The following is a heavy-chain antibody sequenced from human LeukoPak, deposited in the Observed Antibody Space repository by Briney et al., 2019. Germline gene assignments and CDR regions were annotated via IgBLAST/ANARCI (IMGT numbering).Heavy chain of an antibody. CDR1: GFTFSSYS. CDR2: ISSSSSYI. CDR3: ARGGYSSSWYPPPWFDP. Sequence: PGGSLRLSCAASGFTFSSYSMSWVRQAPGKGLEWVSSISSSSSYIYYADSVKGRFTIPRDNAKRSLYLQMNSLRAEDTAVYYCARGGYSSSWYPPPWFDPWGQGTLVTVSS. D-gene: IGHD6-13*01. V-gene: IGHV3-21*01. J-gene: IGHJ5*02.